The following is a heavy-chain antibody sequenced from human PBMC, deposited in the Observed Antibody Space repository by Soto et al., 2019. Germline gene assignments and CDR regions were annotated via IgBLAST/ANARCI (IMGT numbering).Heavy chain of an antibody. V-gene: IGHV3-33*01. CDR2: IWYDGSNK. CDR1: GFTFSSYV. D-gene: IGHD3-10*01. CDR3: ARDAASALYGSGSRSPYYGMDV. Sequence: GGSLRLSCAASGFTFSSYVMHWVRQAPGKGLEWVAVIWYDGSNKYYADSVKGRFTISRDNSKNTLYLQMNSLRAEDTAVYYCARDAASALYGSGSRSPYYGMDVWSQGTTVTVSS. J-gene: IGHJ6*02.